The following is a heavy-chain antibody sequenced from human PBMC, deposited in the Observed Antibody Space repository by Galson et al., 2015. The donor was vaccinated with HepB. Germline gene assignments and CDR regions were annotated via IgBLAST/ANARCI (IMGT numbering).Heavy chain of an antibody. Sequence: SLRLSCEASGFTFSGSAMHWVRQASGQGLEWVGRIRSKANSYATAYTASVKGRFTISRDDSKNTAYLQMNSLKTEATVMYYCTRLAGSPTSGVVYWGQGTLVTVSS. V-gene: IGHV3-73*01. CDR2: IRSKANSYAT. D-gene: IGHD6-19*01. CDR3: TRLAGSPTSGVVY. CDR1: GFTFSGSA. J-gene: IGHJ4*02.